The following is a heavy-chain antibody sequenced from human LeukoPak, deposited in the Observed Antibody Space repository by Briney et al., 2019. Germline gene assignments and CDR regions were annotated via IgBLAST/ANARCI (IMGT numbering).Heavy chain of an antibody. Sequence: PGGSPRLSRAASAFTFSSYSMNWVRQAPGKGLEWVSSISSSSSYIYYADSVKGRFTISRDNAKNSLYLQMNSLRAEDTAVYYCARSFMARLADWGHGTLVTVSS. J-gene: IGHJ4*01. CDR3: ARSFMARLAD. CDR1: AFTFSSYS. D-gene: IGHD6-6*01. V-gene: IGHV3-21*01. CDR2: ISSSSSYI.